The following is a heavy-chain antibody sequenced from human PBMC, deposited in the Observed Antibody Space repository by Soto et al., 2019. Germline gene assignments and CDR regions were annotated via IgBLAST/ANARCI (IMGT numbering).Heavy chain of an antibody. CDR1: GDSLSSGGHY. CDR2: IYDSVNT. V-gene: IGHV4-31*03. CDR3: ARVGHRGYFAILTDY. Sequence: QVQLQESGPGLVKPSQTLSLTCTVSGDSLSSGGHYWSWIRQHPGKGLGWIGHIYDSVNTYYSPSLRRRVAISADMSKNQVSRNLRSVTAADTAVYYCARVGHRGYFAILTDYWGQGTLGTVSS. D-gene: IGHD3-9*01. J-gene: IGHJ4*02.